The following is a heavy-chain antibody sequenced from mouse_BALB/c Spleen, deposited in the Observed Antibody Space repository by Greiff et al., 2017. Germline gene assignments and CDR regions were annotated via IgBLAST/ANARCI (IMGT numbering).Heavy chain of an antibody. CDR3: ARGEGDYYGSSYPFAY. CDR1: GFTFSSYG. J-gene: IGHJ3*01. Sequence: EVKVEESGGGLVQPGGSLKLSCAASGFTFSSYGMSWVRQTPDKRLELVATINSNGGSTYYPDSVKGRFTISRDNAKNTLYLQMSSLKSEDTAMYYCARGEGDYYGSSYPFAYWGQGTLVTVSA. D-gene: IGHD1-1*01. CDR2: INSNGGST. V-gene: IGHV5-6-3*01.